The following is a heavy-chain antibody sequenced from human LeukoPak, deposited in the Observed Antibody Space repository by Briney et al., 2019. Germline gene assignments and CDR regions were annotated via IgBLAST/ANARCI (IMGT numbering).Heavy chain of an antibody. CDR1: GGTFRSYP. D-gene: IGHD5-24*01. Sequence: GASVKVSCKASGGTFRSYPISWVRQAPGQGLEWMGGIIPIFGTANYAQKLQGRVTMTTDTSTSTAYMELRSLRSDDTAVYYCARVPRWLQLFDYWGQGTLVTVSS. J-gene: IGHJ4*02. V-gene: IGHV1-69*05. CDR2: IIPIFGTA. CDR3: ARVPRWLQLFDY.